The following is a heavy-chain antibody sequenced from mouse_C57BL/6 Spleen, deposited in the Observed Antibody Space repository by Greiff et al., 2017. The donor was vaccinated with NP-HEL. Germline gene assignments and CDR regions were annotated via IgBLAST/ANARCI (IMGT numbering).Heavy chain of an antibody. J-gene: IGHJ2*01. D-gene: IGHD1-1*01. V-gene: IGHV1-64*01. CDR1: GYTFTSYW. CDR3: ARGSYYYNY. Sequence: VKLMESGAELVKPGASVKLSCKASGYTFTSYWMHWVKQRPGQGLEWIGLIHPNSGSTNYNEKFKSKATLTVDKDSSTAYMQLSSLTSEDSAVYYCARGSYYYNYWGQGTTLTVSS. CDR2: IHPNSGST.